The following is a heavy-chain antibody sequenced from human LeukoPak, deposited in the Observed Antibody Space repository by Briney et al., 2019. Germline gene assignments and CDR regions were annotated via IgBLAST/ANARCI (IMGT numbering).Heavy chain of an antibody. CDR1: GFTFGDTW. CDR3: ATSYDMGWLIGY. J-gene: IGHJ4*02. Sequence: GGSLRLSCAASGFTFGDTWMNWVRQVPGQGLEWVANIKQDGSEKFYVAFVKGRFTISRDNGKSSLYLQMNSLRAEDTALYYCATSYDMGWLIGYWGQGTLVTVSS. D-gene: IGHD3/OR15-3a*01. CDR2: IKQDGSEK. V-gene: IGHV3-7*03.